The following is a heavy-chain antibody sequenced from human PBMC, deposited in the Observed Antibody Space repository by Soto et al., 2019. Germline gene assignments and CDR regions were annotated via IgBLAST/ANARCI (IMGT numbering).Heavy chain of an antibody. J-gene: IGHJ4*02. Sequence: QVQLVQSGPEVKSPGASVKVSCKASGYTFKNYGIKWVRQAPGQGLEWVGWITTYNGNRYSAEKFQGRVTMTTDTSTSTTYRGLRSLTSDDTGVYYCARDAQPKGVAADGASDYWGQGTLVTVSS. V-gene: IGHV1-18*01. CDR3: ARDAQPKGVAADGASDY. D-gene: IGHD6-19*01. CDR1: GYTFKNYG. CDR2: ITTYNGNR.